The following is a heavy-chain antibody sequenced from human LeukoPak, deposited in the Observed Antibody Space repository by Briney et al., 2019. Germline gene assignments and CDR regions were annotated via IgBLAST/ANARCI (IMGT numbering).Heavy chain of an antibody. J-gene: IGHJ5*02. CDR2: MNPNNGNP. V-gene: IGHV1-8*01. CDR3: VRDGEGVAISVNYWFDP. D-gene: IGHD3-10*01. Sequence: ASVKVSCKASGFTFTSYDINWVRQASGQGLEWMGWMNPNNGNPGYAQKFQGRVTMTRDTSISTAYMELRGLRSEDTAVYYCVRDGEGVAISVNYWFDPWGQGTLVTVSS. CDR1: GFTFTSYD.